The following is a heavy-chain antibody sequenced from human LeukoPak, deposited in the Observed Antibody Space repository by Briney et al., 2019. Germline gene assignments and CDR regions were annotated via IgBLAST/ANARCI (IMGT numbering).Heavy chain of an antibody. CDR3: AKESGYYHY. Sequence: GGSLRLSCAASGFSVNNNYVNWVRQAPGKGLEWVTIIYGGGDTSYADSVKGRFTISRDNSKNTVYLQMNSLRAEDTAVYYCAKESGYYHYWGQGTQVTVSS. J-gene: IGHJ4*02. CDR1: GFSVNNNY. V-gene: IGHV3-53*01. D-gene: IGHD3-3*01. CDR2: IYGGGDT.